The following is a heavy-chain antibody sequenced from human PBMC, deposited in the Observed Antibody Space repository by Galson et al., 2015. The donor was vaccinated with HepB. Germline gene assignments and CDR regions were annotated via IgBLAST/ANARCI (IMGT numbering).Heavy chain of an antibody. CDR3: ARVDGYSYCSSTSCYLEDGWFDP. V-gene: IGHV3-48*02. J-gene: IGHJ5*02. CDR2: ISSSSSTI. D-gene: IGHD2-2*01. CDR1: GFTFSSYS. Sequence: SLRLSCAASGFTFSSYSMNWVRQAPGKGLEWVPYISSSSSTIYYADSVKGRFTISRDNAKNSLYLQMNSLRDEDTAVYYCARVDGYSYCSSTSCYLEDGWFDPWGQGTLVTVSS.